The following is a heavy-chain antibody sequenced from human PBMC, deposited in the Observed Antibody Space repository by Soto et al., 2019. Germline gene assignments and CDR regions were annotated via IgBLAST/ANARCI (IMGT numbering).Heavy chain of an antibody. CDR2: IIPIFGTA. D-gene: IGHD1-7*01. J-gene: IGHJ6*02. Sequence: SVKVSFKASGGTFSSYAISWVRQAPGQGLEWMGGIIPIFGTANYAQKFQGRVTITADESTSTAYMELSSLRSEDTAVYYCARGMTGTTILYYYYGMDVWGQGTTVTVSS. V-gene: IGHV1-69*13. CDR1: GGTFSSYA. CDR3: ARGMTGTTILYYYYGMDV.